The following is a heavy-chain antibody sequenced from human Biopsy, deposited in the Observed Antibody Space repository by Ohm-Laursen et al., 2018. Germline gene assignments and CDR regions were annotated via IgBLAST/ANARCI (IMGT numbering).Heavy chain of an antibody. J-gene: IGHJ5*01. CDR1: GFIFKSYG. CDR2: IWYDGSDQ. V-gene: IGHV3-33*03. CDR3: ATELLPPGVGGPWLES. Sequence: SLRLSCAASGFIFKSYGMHWVRQAPGKGLEWVALIWYDGSDQYYADSVKGRFTISRDNAKNSLYLQMNSLRAADTAKYYCATELLPPGVGGPWLESWGQGISVTVST. D-gene: IGHD3-10*01.